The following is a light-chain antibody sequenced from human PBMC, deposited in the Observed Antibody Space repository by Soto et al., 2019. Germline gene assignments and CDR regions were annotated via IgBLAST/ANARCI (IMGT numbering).Light chain of an antibody. V-gene: IGKV4-1*01. CDR1: QSVLHSSSKKEY. J-gene: IGKJ2*01. CDR3: QQYYTTPPYT. Sequence: DIVMTQSPDSLAVSLGERATINCKSWQSVLHSSSKKEYLAWYQHNPGQPPKLLIYWASTQESGVPDRFSGSGSGTDFTLTISSLQAEDVAVYYCQQYYTTPPYTFGQGTKLEIK. CDR2: WAS.